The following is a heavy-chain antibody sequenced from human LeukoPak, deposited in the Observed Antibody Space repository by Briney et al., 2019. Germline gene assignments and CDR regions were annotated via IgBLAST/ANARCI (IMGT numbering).Heavy chain of an antibody. CDR2: IYYSGST. D-gene: IGHD3-10*01. J-gene: IGHJ4*02. CDR3: ARDLKGVYFDY. V-gene: IGHV4-59*01. Sequence: SETLSLTCAVYGGSFSGYYWSWIRQPPGKGLEWIGYIYYSGSTNYNPSLKSRVTISVDTSKNHFSLKLSSVTAADTAVYYCARDLKGVYFDYWGPGILVTVSS. CDR1: GGSFSGYY.